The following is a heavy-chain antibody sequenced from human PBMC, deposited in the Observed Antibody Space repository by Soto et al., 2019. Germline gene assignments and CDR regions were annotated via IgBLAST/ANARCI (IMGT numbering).Heavy chain of an antibody. V-gene: IGHV3-23*01. CDR3: AKARLQAYCGGDCYFLEYFQH. Sequence: GGSLRLSCAASGFTFSSYAMSWVRQAPGKGLEWVSAISGSGGSTYYADSVKGRFTISRDNSKNTLYLQMNSLRAEDTAVYYCAKARLQAYCGGDCYFLEYFQHWGQGTLVTVSS. CDR1: GFTFSSYA. D-gene: IGHD2-21*02. J-gene: IGHJ1*01. CDR2: ISGSGGST.